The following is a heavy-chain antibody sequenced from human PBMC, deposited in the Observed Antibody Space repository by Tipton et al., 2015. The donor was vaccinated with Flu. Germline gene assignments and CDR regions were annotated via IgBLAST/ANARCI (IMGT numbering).Heavy chain of an antibody. J-gene: IGHJ3*02. CDR3: AKDKWKRGGYCSGGSCYDAFDI. V-gene: IGHV3-9*01. CDR1: GFTFDDYA. Sequence: SLRLSCAASGFTFDDYAMHWVRQAPGKGLEWVSGISWNSGSIGYADSVKGRFTISRDNAKNSLYLQMNSLRAEDTALYYCAKDKWKRGGYCSGGSCYDAFDIWGQGTMVTVSS. D-gene: IGHD2-15*01. CDR2: ISWNSGSI.